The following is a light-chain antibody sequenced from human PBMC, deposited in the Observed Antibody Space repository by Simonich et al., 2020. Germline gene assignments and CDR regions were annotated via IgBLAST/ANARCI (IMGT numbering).Light chain of an antibody. V-gene: IGKV4-1*01. CDR3: QQYYSTPYT. CDR2: WAS. CDR1: QSVLYSSNTKNY. J-gene: IGKJ2*01. Sequence: DIVMTQSPDSLAVSLGERATINYKSSQSVLYSSNTKNYLAWYKQKPGQPPKLLIYWASTRESGVPDRFSGSGSGTDFTLTISSLQAEDVAVYYCQQYYSTPYTFGQGTKLEIK.